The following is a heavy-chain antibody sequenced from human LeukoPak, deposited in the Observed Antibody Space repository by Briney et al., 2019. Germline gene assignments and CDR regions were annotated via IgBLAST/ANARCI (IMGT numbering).Heavy chain of an antibody. CDR2: IDHSGST. CDR1: GASLRGSY. CDR3: ARGGNGWYFDL. V-gene: IGHV4-34*01. J-gene: IGHJ2*01. D-gene: IGHD1-14*01. Sequence: KPSETLSLTCAVQGASLRGSYWSWIRQPPGKGLQWIGQIDHSGSTHSIPSLKSRVTISLDTSQSLVSLKVNSVTAADTAVYFCARGGNGWYFDLWGRGTLVTVSS.